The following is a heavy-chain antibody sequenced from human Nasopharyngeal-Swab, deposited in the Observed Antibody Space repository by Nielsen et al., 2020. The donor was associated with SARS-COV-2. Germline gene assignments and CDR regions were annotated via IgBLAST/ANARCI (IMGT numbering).Heavy chain of an antibody. CDR3: ARLNNDAFDI. V-gene: IGHV4-59*13. Sequence: SETLSPTCTVSGGSISSYYWSWIRQPPGKGLEWIGYIYYSGSTNYNPSLKSRVSISADTSKNQFSMKLSPVTAADTAVYYCARLNNDAFDIWGQGTMVTVSS. CDR1: GGSISSYY. J-gene: IGHJ3*02. CDR2: IYYSGST. D-gene: IGHD2/OR15-2a*01.